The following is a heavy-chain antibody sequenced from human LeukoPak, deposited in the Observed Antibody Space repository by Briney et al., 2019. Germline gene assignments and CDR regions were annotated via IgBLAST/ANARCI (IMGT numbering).Heavy chain of an antibody. CDR1: GFTFSSYA. V-gene: IGHV3-23*01. D-gene: IGHD6-19*01. CDR2: ISGSGGST. CDR3: AKATVAGEYYYYYYGMDV. Sequence: PGGSLRLSCAASGFTFSSYAMSWVRQAPGKGLEWVSAISGSGGSTCYADSVKGRFTISRDNSKNTLYLQMNSLRAEDTAVYYCAKATVAGEYYYYYYGMDVWGQGTTVTVSS. J-gene: IGHJ6*02.